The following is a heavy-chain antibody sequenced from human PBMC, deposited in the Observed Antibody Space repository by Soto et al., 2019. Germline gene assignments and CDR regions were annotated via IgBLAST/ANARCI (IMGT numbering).Heavy chain of an antibody. Sequence: PGESLKISCAASGFTFSSYSMNWVRQAPGKGLEWVSSISSSSSYIYYADSVKGRFTISRDNAKNSLYLQMNSLRAEDTAVYYCAKDLLGFSSYTCSSTSCLGHGGFDPWGQGTLVTVSS. V-gene: IGHV3-21*01. D-gene: IGHD2-2*01. CDR1: GFTFSSYS. CDR3: AKDLLGFSSYTCSSTSCLGHGGFDP. J-gene: IGHJ5*02. CDR2: ISSSSSYI.